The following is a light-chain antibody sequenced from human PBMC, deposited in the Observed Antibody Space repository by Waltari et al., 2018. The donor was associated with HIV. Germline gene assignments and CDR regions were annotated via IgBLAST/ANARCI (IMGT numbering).Light chain of an antibody. V-gene: IGLV1-51*01. Sequence: QSVLTQPPSVSAAPGQKVTISCSGSNYNIGNNFVSWYQQLPGTTPKLLIYENNKRPAGIPDRFSGSKSGTSATLGITGLQPGDEADYYCGTWDNSLSAGGVFGGGTKVTVL. CDR2: ENN. CDR1: NYNIGNNF. J-gene: IGLJ3*02. CDR3: GTWDNSLSAGGV.